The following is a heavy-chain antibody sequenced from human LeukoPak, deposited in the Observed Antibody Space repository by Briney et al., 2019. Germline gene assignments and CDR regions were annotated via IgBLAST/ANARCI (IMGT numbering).Heavy chain of an antibody. J-gene: IGHJ1*01. V-gene: IGHV4-38-2*02. CDR3: AGRSSSSTSCYQH. D-gene: IGHD2-2*01. Sequence: SETLSLTCTVSGYSISSGHYWGWIRQPPGKGLEWIGSIYHSGSTYYNPSLKSRVTISVDTSKNQFSLKLSSVTAADTAVYYCAGRSSSSTSCYQHWGQGTLVTVSS. CDR2: IYHSGST. CDR1: GYSISSGHY.